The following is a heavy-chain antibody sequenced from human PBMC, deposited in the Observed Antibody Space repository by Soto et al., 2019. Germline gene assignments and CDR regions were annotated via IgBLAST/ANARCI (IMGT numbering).Heavy chain of an antibody. V-gene: IGHV3-33*01. CDR3: ARGDIVVVVAATFGYYYGMDV. Sequence: GGSLRLSCAASGFTFSSYGMHWVRQAPGKGLEWVAVIWYDGSNKYYADSVKGRFTISRDNSKNTLYLQMNSLRAEDTAVYYCARGDIVVVVAATFGYYYGMDVWGQGTTVTVSS. J-gene: IGHJ6*02. CDR1: GFTFSSYG. CDR2: IWYDGSNK. D-gene: IGHD2-15*01.